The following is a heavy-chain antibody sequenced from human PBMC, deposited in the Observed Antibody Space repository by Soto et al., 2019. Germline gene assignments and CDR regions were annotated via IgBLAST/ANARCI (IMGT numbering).Heavy chain of an antibody. CDR2: IIPIFGTA. D-gene: IGHD4-17*01. V-gene: IGHV1-69*14. CDR3: ASSPPPAVTMYSRYFDL. CDR1: GGTFSSYA. Sequence: QVQLVQSGAEVKKPGSSVKVSCKASGGTFSSYAINWVRQAPGQGLEWMGGIIPIFGTANYAQKFQGRVTIPADRSTSTAYMELRSLRSEDTAVNSCASSPPPAVTMYSRYFDLWGRGTLVTVSS. J-gene: IGHJ2*01.